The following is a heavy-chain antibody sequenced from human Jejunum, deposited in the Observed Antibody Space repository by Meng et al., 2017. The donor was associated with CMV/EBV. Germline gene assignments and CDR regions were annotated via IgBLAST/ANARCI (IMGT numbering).Heavy chain of an antibody. CDR3: AKDMSRGVTGTTTFDY. CDR1: FTFNCYA. Sequence: FTFNCYAMHWVRQVPGKGLEWVSGISWNSGSIRYAGSVKGRFTVSRDNAKNSLYLQMNSLRPEDTALYYCAKDMSRGVTGTTTFDYWGQGTLVTVSS. CDR2: ISWNSGSI. V-gene: IGHV3-9*01. J-gene: IGHJ4*02. D-gene: IGHD1-7*01.